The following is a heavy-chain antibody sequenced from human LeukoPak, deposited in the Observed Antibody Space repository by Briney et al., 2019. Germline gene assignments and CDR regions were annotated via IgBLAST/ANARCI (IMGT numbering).Heavy chain of an antibody. J-gene: IGHJ5*02. D-gene: IGHD1-26*01. CDR1: GFTFSSYS. CDR2: ISGSGGST. Sequence: GGSLRLSCAASGFTFSSYSMNWVRQAPGKGLEWVSAISGSGGSTYYADSVKGRFTISRDNSKNTLYLQMNSLRAEDTAVYYCAKTDSGSYYRAYYFDPWGQGTLVTVSS. CDR3: AKTDSGSYYRAYYFDP. V-gene: IGHV3-23*01.